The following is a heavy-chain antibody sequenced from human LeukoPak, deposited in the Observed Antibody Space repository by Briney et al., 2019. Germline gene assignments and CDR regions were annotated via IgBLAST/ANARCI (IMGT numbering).Heavy chain of an antibody. CDR1: GITFSSYA. CDR3: AKRGGLSSSCGWYYFDY. J-gene: IGHJ4*02. D-gene: IGHD6-6*01. CDR2: ISSSGGNT. V-gene: IGHV3-23*01. Sequence: QPGGSLRHSCAASGITFSSYAMRWVRQDPGKGLEWVSAISSSGGNTFNADSVKGRFTISRDNSKNTVYLQMNSLRAEDTAVYYCAKRGGLSSSCGWYYFDYWGQGTLVTVSS.